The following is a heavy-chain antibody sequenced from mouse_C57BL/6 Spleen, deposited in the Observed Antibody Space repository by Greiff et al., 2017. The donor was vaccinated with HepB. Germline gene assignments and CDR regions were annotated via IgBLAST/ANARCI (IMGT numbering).Heavy chain of an antibody. CDR2: ISNGGGST. J-gene: IGHJ4*01. D-gene: IGHD1-1*01. Sequence: EVQGVESGGGLVQPGGSLKLSCAASGFTFSDYYMYWVRQTPEKRLEWVAYISNGGGSTYYPDTVKGRFTISRDNAKNTLYLQTSRLKSEDTAMYYCARGDYGSSYDAMDYWGQGTSVTVSA. CDR3: ARGDYGSSYDAMDY. CDR1: GFTFSDYY. V-gene: IGHV5-12*01.